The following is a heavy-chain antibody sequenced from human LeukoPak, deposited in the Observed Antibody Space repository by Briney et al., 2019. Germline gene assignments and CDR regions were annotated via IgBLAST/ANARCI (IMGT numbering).Heavy chain of an antibody. D-gene: IGHD6-19*01. CDR1: GGSFSGYY. Sequence: PSETLSLTCAVYGGSFSGYYWSWIRQPPGKGLEWIGEINHSGSTNYNPSLKSRVTISVDTSKNQFSLKLSSVTAADTAVYYCARVDSSGWKYYYYYMDVWGKGTTVTISS. V-gene: IGHV4-34*01. CDR2: INHSGST. CDR3: ARVDSSGWKYYYYYMDV. J-gene: IGHJ6*03.